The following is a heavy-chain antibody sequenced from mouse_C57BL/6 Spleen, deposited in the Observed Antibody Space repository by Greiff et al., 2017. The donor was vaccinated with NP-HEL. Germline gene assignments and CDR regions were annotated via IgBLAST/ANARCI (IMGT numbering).Heavy chain of an antibody. CDR3: ARASTGTKYYFDY. CDR1: GFTFSDYY. V-gene: IGHV5-12*01. D-gene: IGHD4-1*01. Sequence: EVKLQESGGGLVQPGGSLKLSCAASGFTFSDYYMYWVRQTPAKRLEWVAYISNGGGSTYYTDTVKGRFTISRDNAKNTLYLQMSRLKSEDTAMYYCARASTGTKYYFDYWGQGTTLTVSA. J-gene: IGHJ2*01. CDR2: ISNGGGST.